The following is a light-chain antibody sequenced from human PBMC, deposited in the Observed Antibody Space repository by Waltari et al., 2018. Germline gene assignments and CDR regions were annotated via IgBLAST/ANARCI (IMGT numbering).Light chain of an antibody. CDR2: EGA. J-gene: IGLJ2*01. V-gene: IGLV2-23*01. CDR3: CSYAGRITFVV. CDR1: SSDLGGYNF. Sequence: SALTQPASVSGSPGQSITISCTGTSSDLGGYNFVSWYQQHPGKAPKVLIYEGAKRPSGISNRFSGSKSGNTASLTISGLQAEDEADYYCCSYAGRITFVVFGGGTKLTVL.